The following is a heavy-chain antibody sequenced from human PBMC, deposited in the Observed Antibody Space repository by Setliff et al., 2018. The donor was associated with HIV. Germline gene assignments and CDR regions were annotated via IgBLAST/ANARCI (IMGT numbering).Heavy chain of an antibody. CDR2: IYTSGST. CDR1: GGSISRYH. Sequence: PSDTLSLTCTVSGGSISRYHWTWIRRPAGKGLEWIGRIYTSGSTNYTPSLKSRVTISVDTSKNQFSLKLSSVTAADTAVYYCAREGGLDYYDSSGHYSYWGQGALVTVSS. J-gene: IGHJ4*02. D-gene: IGHD3-22*01. CDR3: AREGGLDYYDSSGHYSY. V-gene: IGHV4-4*07.